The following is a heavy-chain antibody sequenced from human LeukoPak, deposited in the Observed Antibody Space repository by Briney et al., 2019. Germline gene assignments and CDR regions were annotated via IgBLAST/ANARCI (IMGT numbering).Heavy chain of an antibody. D-gene: IGHD6-13*01. J-gene: IGHJ4*02. CDR2: ISSSSSTI. CDR3: ASRGLGIRIY. Sequence: GGSLRLSCAASGFTFSSYSMNWVRQAPGKGLEWVSYISSSSSTIYYADSVKGRFTISRDNSKNTLYLQMNSLRAEDTAVYYCASRGLGIRIYWGQGTLVTVSS. V-gene: IGHV3-48*01. CDR1: GFTFSSYS.